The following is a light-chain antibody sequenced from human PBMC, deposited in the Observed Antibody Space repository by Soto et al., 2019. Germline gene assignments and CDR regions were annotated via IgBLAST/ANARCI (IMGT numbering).Light chain of an antibody. CDR3: AAWDDRMNGVI. CDR2: ANN. CDR1: RSNIGSNT. J-gene: IGLJ2*01. Sequence: QSVLTQPPSASGTPGQRVTISCSGGRSNIGSNTINWYQQLPGTAPKLLIYANNQRPSGVPDRFSGSKSGTSASLAISGLQSEDESEYYCAAWDDRMNGVIFGGGTKLTVL. V-gene: IGLV1-44*01.